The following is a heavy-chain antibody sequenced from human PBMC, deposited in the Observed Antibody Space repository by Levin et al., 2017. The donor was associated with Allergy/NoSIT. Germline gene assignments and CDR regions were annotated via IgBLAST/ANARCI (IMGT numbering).Heavy chain of an antibody. J-gene: IGHJ5*02. V-gene: IGHV4-59*01. CDR2: IYYSGST. Sequence: SETLSLTCTVSGGSIGNYYWNWIRQSPGKGLEWIGHIYYSGSTDYNPSLKSRVTLSLDTSKNQFSLKLKSVTPADTAVYYCARDSGARYNWFDPWGQGTLVTVSS. CDR3: ARDSGARYNWFDP. CDR1: GGSIGNYY. D-gene: IGHD6-25*01.